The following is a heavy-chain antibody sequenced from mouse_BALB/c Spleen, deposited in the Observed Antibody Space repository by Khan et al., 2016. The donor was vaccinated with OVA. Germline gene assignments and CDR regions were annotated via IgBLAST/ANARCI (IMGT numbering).Heavy chain of an antibody. Sequence: EVVLVESGGDLVKPGGSLKLSCAASGFTFSSYGMSWVRQTPDKRLEWVATISSGGHYTYFPDSVRGRFTSSRDNAKNTLDLQMSSLKYEDTAMYYCARTITTAKEDYYTMDYWGQGTSVTVSS. D-gene: IGHD1-2*01. CDR2: ISSGGHYT. J-gene: IGHJ4*01. CDR3: ARTITTAKEDYYTMDY. V-gene: IGHV5-6*01. CDR1: GFTFSSYG.